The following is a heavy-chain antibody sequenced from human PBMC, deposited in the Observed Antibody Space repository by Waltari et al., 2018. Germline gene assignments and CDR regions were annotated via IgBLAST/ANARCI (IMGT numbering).Heavy chain of an antibody. CDR2: VYYTGST. V-gene: IGHV4-59*08. D-gene: IGHD3-22*01. CDR1: GDSLRSSY. J-gene: IGHJ4*02. CDR3: ARRRYYDSSGYYLDY. Sequence: QVQLQESGPGLVKPSETLSLTCTVSGDSLRSSYWSWFRQPPGKGLEWIGYVYYTGSTNYNPSLKSRVTISVDASKNQFSLKLSSMTAADTAMYYCARRRYYDSSGYYLDYWGQGTLVTVSS.